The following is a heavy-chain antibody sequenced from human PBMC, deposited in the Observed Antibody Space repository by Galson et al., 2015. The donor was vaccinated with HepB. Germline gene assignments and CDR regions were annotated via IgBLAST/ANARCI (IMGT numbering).Heavy chain of an antibody. CDR1: GFTFSSFT. V-gene: IGHV3-48*01. J-gene: IGHJ4*02. D-gene: IGHD1-26*01. CDR3: ARVVLSRSYWYVDF. CDR2: ISTTGTNI. Sequence: SLRLSCAASGFTFSSFTMNWVRQAPGKRLEWVSYISTTGTNIFYVDSVKGRFAVSRDNAKNSLYLQMNSLRAEDTAIYYCARVVLSRSYWYVDFWGQGTLVTVSS.